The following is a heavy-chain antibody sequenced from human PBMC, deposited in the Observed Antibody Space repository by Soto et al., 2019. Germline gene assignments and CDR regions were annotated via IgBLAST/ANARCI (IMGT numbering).Heavy chain of an antibody. CDR2: IIPILGIA. Sequence: QVQLVQSGAEVKKPGSSVKVSCKASGGTFSSYTISWVRQAPGQGLEWMGRIIPILGIANYAQKFQGRVTITADKSTRTAYMELSSLRSEDTAVYYCARSSSRCYLTELHYWGQGTLVTVSS. V-gene: IGHV1-69*02. J-gene: IGHJ4*02. CDR1: GGTFSSYT. D-gene: IGHD1-26*01. CDR3: ARSSSRCYLTELHY.